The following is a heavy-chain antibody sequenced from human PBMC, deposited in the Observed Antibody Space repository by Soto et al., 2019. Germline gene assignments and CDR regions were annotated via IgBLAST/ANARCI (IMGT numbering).Heavy chain of an antibody. CDR1: GGTFSTYT. Sequence: QVHLEQSGAEVKKPGSSVKGSCKAAGGTFSTYTLIWVRQAPGQGLEWMGRIIPMLTVTNSAQKFQGRVTLTADKSTSTALMELTSLTSDDTAVYYCSIGSWSAETFDVWGQGTMVTVSS. CDR3: SIGSWSAETFDV. J-gene: IGHJ3*01. V-gene: IGHV1-69*02. D-gene: IGHD2-2*01. CDR2: IIPMLTVT.